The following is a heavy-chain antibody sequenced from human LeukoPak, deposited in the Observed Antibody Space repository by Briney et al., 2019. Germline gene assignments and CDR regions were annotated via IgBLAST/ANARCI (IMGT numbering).Heavy chain of an antibody. CDR1: GFTFSDHY. CDR2: SRSKTNRYTT. Sequence: GGSLRLFCAASGFTFSDHYLDWVRQAPGKGLEWVGRSRSKTNRYTTQYAASVKGRFTISRDDSKNSLYLQMNSLRAEDTAVYYCARRGIISGWYWAYYFDYWGQGTLVTVSS. V-gene: IGHV3-72*01. J-gene: IGHJ4*02. D-gene: IGHD6-19*01. CDR3: ARRGIISGWYWAYYFDY.